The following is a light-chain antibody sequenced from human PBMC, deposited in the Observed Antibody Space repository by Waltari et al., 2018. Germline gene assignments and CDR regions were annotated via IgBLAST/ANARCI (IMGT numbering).Light chain of an antibody. CDR3: QQRSNWPPEFT. Sequence: EIVLTQSPATLYLSPGEKATLPGRASQSVSSYLDWYQQKPGQAPRLLIYDASDRATGSPARFSGSGSGTDFTLTISSLEPEDFAVYYCQQRSNWPPEFTFCPGTKVDIK. CDR2: DAS. CDR1: QSVSSY. V-gene: IGKV3-11*01. J-gene: IGKJ3*01.